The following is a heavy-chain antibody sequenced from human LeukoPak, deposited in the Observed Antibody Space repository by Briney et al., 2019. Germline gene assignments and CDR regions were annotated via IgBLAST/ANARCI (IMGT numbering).Heavy chain of an antibody. CDR1: GYSFSTYA. Sequence: ASAKVSCTASGYSFSTYAISWVRQAPGQGLEWIGWISVFNGDTKYGQRFQGRVTMTTDASSNTAYMDLRSLRSDDTAVYYCARVRSIVGVPAAPLDYWGQGPPVIFSS. D-gene: IGHD2-2*01. CDR3: ARVRSIVGVPAAPLDY. CDR2: ISVFNGDT. J-gene: IGHJ4*02. V-gene: IGHV1-18*01.